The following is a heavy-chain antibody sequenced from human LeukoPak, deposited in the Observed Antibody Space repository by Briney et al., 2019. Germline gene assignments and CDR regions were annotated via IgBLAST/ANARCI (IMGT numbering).Heavy chain of an antibody. CDR2: INPDSGGT. J-gene: IGHJ4*02. D-gene: IGHD5-12*01. Sequence: ASVKVSCKASGYTFTDYYIHWVRQAPGQGLEWIGRINPDSGGTNYAQKFQGRVTMTRDTSISTAYMELSRLRSDDTAVYYCAREGYSGYGGEKGFDYWGQGTLVTVSS. V-gene: IGHV1-2*06. CDR3: AREGYSGYGGEKGFDY. CDR1: GYTFTDYY.